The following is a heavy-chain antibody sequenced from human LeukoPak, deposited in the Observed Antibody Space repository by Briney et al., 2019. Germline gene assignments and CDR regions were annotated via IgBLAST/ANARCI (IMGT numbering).Heavy chain of an antibody. V-gene: IGHV4-59*08. Sequence: NPSETLSLTCTVSGGSIRGYYWSWIRQPPGKGLEWLGYIYYSGTTNYNPSLKSRVTMSVDTSKNQFSLKLSSVTAADTAVYYCARLNTASYGDYWGQGTLVTVSS. CDR1: GGSIRGYY. CDR2: IYYSGTT. CDR3: ARLNTASYGDY. J-gene: IGHJ4*02. D-gene: IGHD2-21*02.